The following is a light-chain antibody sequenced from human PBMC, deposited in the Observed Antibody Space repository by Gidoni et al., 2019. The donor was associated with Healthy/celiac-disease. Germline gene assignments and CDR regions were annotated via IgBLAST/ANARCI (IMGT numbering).Light chain of an antibody. CDR2: AAS. CDR1: QSISSY. Sequence: DRVTITCRASQSISSYLNGYQQKPGTAPKLLIYAASSLQSGVPSRFSGSGSGTDFTLTISCLQPEDCATYYCQQSYSTSITFGPGTKVDIK. J-gene: IGKJ3*01. V-gene: IGKV1-39*01. CDR3: QQSYSTSIT.